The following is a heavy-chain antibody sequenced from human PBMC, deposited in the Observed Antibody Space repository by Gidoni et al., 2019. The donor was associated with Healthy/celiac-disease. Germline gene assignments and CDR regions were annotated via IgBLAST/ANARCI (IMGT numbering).Heavy chain of an antibody. D-gene: IGHD1-26*01. CDR1: GGTFSSYA. J-gene: IGHJ4*02. V-gene: IGHV1-69*06. CDR2: IIPIFGTA. Sequence: QVQLVQSGAEVKKPGSSVKVSCKASGGTFSSYAISWVRQAPGQGLEWMGGIIPIFGTANYAQKFQGRVTSTADKSTSTAYMELSSLRSEDTAVYYCARVGRSGSYYSYFDYWGQGTLVTVSS. CDR3: ARVGRSGSYYSYFDY.